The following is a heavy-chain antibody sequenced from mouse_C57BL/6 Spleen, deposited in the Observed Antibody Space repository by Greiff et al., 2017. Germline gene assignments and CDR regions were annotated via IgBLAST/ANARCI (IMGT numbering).Heavy chain of an antibody. CDR2: IHPSDSDT. J-gene: IGHJ2*01. CDR3: ALSDGSSYYFDY. CDR1: GYTFTSYW. D-gene: IGHD1-1*01. V-gene: IGHV1-74*01. Sequence: QVQLQQSGAELAKPGASVKVSCKASGYTFTSYWMHWVKQRPGQGLEWIGRIHPSDSDTNYNQKFKGKATLTADKSSSTAYMQLSRLTSEDSADYYGALSDGSSYYFDYWGQGTTLTVSS.